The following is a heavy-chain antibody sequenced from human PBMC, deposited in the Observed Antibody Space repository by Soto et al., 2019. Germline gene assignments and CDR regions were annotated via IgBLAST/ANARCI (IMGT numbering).Heavy chain of an antibody. J-gene: IGHJ5*02. CDR1: GYTFTSYG. V-gene: IGHV1-18*01. CDR3: ARGPAAMIARPPPWFDP. D-gene: IGHD2-2*01. Sequence: ASVKVSCKASGYTFTSYGISWVRQAPGQGLEWMGWISAYNGNTNYAQKLQGRVTMTTDTSTSTAYMELRSLRSDDTAVYYCARGPAAMIARPPPWFDPWGQGTLVTVSS. CDR2: ISAYNGNT.